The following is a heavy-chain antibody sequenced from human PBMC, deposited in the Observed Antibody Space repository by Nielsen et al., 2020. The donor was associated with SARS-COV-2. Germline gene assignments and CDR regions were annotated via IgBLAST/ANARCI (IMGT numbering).Heavy chain of an antibody. CDR3: ARNNKGYCSGGSCYYYYGMDV. CDR1: GGSISSYY. D-gene: IGHD2-15*01. V-gene: IGHV4-59*08. J-gene: IGHJ6*02. CDR2: IYYSGST. Sequence: GSLRLSCTVSGGSISSYYWSWIRQPPGKGLEWIGYIYYSGSTNYNPSLKSRVTISVDTSKNQFSLKLGSVTAADTAVYYCARNNKGYCSGGSCYYYYGMDVWGQGTTVTVSS.